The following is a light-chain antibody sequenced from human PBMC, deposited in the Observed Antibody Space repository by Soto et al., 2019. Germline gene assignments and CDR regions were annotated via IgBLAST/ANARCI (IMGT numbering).Light chain of an antibody. J-gene: IGKJ5*01. CDR1: QSISSW. Sequence: IHMTHSPSSLSASVGDRVTITCRASQSISSWLAWYQQKPGKAPKLLIYKASSLESGVPSRFSGSGSGTDFTLTISRLEPEDFAVYYCQQYGSSPITFGQGTRLETK. V-gene: IGKV1-5*03. CDR2: KAS. CDR3: QQYGSSPIT.